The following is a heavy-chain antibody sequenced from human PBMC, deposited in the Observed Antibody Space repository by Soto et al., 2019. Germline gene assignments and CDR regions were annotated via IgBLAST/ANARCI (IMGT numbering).Heavy chain of an antibody. CDR2: ISGSGGST. CDR3: AKALSRSGMSGYYYYYMDV. V-gene: IGHV3-23*01. J-gene: IGHJ6*03. CDR1: GFTFSSYA. D-gene: IGHD3-10*01. Sequence: EVQLLESGGGLVQPGGSLRLSCAASGFTFSSYAMSWVRQAPGKGLEWVSAISGSGGSTYYADSVKGRFTISRDNSKNTLYRQMNSLRAEDTAVYYCAKALSRSGMSGYYYYYMDVWGKGPTVTVSS.